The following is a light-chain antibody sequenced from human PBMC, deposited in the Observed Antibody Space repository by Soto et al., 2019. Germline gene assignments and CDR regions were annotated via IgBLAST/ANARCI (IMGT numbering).Light chain of an antibody. CDR3: LQYDTSPFT. CDR2: GAS. J-gene: IGKJ3*01. Sequence: EIVLTQSPGTLSLSPGERATLSCRASQSVSSSYLAWYQQKPGQTPRLLIYGASNRATGIPDRFSGSGSGTDFTLTISRLEPEDFSAYYCLQYDTSPFTFGPGTKVDVK. V-gene: IGKV3-20*01. CDR1: QSVSSSY.